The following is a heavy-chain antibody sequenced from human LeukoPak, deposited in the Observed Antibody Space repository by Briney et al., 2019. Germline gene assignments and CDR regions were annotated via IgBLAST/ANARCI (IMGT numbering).Heavy chain of an antibody. Sequence: KASETLSLTCTVSGGSISSYYWSWIRQPPGKGLEWIGYSYYSGSTNYSPSLKSRVTISVDTSKNQFSLKLSSVTAADTAVYYCASSRSTWIQLWRGSGYAGNDYYYYMDVWGKGTTVTISS. CDR2: SYYSGST. V-gene: IGHV4-59*08. D-gene: IGHD5-18*01. CDR1: GGSISSYY. J-gene: IGHJ6*03. CDR3: ASSRSTWIQLWRGSGYAGNDYYYYMDV.